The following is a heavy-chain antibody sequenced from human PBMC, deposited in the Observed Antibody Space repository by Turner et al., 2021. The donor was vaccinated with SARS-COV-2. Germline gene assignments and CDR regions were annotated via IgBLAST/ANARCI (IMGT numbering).Heavy chain of an antibody. CDR2: IIPILGSP. CDR3: AGSWVTRGVYYYVMDV. D-gene: IGHD2-21*02. CDR1: EGTFSSYA. J-gene: IGHJ6*02. V-gene: IGHV1-69*04. Sequence: VQLEQSGAEVKKHGSSVKVFCKASEGTFSSYAISWVRQAPGQGLEWMGRIIPILGSPNYVQKFQGRVTITADNSTSTAYMERSSLRSEYTAVYDCAGSWVTRGVYYYVMDVWSQGTTVTASS.